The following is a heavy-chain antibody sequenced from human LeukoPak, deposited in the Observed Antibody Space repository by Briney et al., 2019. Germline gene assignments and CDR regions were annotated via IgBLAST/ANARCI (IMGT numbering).Heavy chain of an antibody. CDR2: ISGGGSGGKT. CDR3: AKSLYSGYDTTSYYSAMDV. V-gene: IGHV3-23*01. D-gene: IGHD5-12*01. J-gene: IGHJ6*02. Sequence: GGSLRLSCAASGFTFSSYAMSWVQQAPGKGLQWVSTISGGGSGGKTYYADSVKGRFTISRDNSQNTVYLQMNSLRAEDTAVFYCAKSLYSGYDTTSYYSAMDVWGQGTTVTVSS. CDR1: GFTFSSYA.